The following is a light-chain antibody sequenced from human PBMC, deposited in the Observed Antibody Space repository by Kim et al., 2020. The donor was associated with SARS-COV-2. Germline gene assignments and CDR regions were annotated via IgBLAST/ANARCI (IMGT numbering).Light chain of an antibody. CDR3: QQYNDWLRGT. CDR2: GAS. Sequence: EIVMTQSPATLSVSPGERATLSCRASQSVGSNLAWYHQKPGQAPRLLIYGASTRATGIPARFSGSGSGTEFTLTISSLQSEDFAVYYCQQYNDWLRGTFGQGTKVDIK. V-gene: IGKV3-15*01. J-gene: IGKJ1*01. CDR1: QSVGSN.